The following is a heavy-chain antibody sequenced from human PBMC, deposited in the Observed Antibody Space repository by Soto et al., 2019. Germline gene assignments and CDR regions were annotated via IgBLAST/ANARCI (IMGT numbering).Heavy chain of an antibody. CDR2: IKSKTYDETT. CDR3: XXXXXVVVAASRLAGY. Sequence: EVQLVESGGGLVKPGGSLRLSCAASGFTFDNAWMNWVRQAPGKGLEWVGRIKSKTYDETTDYAAPVKGRFTISRDDSXXXXXXXXXXXXXXXXXXXXXXXXXXVVVAASRLAGYWGQGTLVTVSS. D-gene: IGHD2-15*01. V-gene: IGHV3-15*07. CDR1: GFTFDNAW. J-gene: IGHJ4*02.